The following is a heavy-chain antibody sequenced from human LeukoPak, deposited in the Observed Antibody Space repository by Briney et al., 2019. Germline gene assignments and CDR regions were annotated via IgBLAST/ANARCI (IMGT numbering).Heavy chain of an antibody. CDR1: GYSFTTYW. CDR2: IYPGDSDT. Sequence: GESLKISCKGSGYSFTTYWIGWARQMPGKGLEWMGIIYPGDSDTRYTPSFQGQVTISADKSISTAYLQWSSLKASDTAMYYCARQYYYGWGSYMPFDYWGQGTLVTVSS. CDR3: ARQYYYGWGSYMPFDY. J-gene: IGHJ4*02. D-gene: IGHD3-10*01. V-gene: IGHV5-51*01.